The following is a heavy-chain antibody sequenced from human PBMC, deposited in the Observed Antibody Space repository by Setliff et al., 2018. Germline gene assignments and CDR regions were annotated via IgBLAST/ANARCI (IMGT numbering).Heavy chain of an antibody. Sequence: SETLSLTCTVSGDSISSYYWSWIRQPAGKGPEWIGHIYASWSTNYNPSLKSRLTISVDQSKNQFSLKLKSVTAADTAVYYCARLESLGDLSLYGLWFDPWGQGTLVTVSS. J-gene: IGHJ5*02. CDR2: IYASWST. CDR1: GDSISSYY. V-gene: IGHV4-4*07. CDR3: ARLESLGDLSLYGLWFDP. D-gene: IGHD3-16*02.